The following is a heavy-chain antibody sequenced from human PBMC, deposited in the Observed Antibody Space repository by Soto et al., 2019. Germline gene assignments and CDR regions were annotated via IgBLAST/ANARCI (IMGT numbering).Heavy chain of an antibody. D-gene: IGHD1-1*01. J-gene: IGHJ6*03. CDR1: GFTFSGAA. Sequence: EVQLVESGGGLVQHGGSLKLSCAASGFTFSGAAMHWVRQASGKGLEWLGRMRSKANSYATAYAASVKGRFTISRDDSANRTYLRMDSLKTEDTAVYYCGRQASDLYNGSPGYYLDVRGKGTTVTVPS. CDR2: MRSKANSYAT. CDR3: GRQASDLYNGSPGYYLDV. V-gene: IGHV3-73*01.